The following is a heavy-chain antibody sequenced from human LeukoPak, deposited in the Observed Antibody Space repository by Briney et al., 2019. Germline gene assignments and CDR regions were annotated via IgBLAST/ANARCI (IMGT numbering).Heavy chain of an antibody. CDR3: ATDESITTFGVVIP. CDR2: FDPEDGET. J-gene: IGHJ5*02. D-gene: IGHD3-3*01. V-gene: IGHV1-24*01. CDR1: GYTLTELS. Sequence: ASVKVSCKVSGYTLTELSMHWVRQAPGKGLEWMGGFDPEDGETIYAQKFQGRVTMTEDTSTDTAYMELSSLRSEDTAVYYCATDESITTFGVVIPWGQGTLVTVSS.